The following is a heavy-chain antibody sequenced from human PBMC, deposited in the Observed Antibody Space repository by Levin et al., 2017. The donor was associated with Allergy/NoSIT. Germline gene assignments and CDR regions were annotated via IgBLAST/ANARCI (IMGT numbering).Heavy chain of an antibody. V-gene: IGHV3-23*01. D-gene: IGHD2-8*02. CDR3: AITGTSSPGFDH. CDR1: GFTFSSHV. Sequence: EASVKVSCVASGFTFSSHVISWVRQAPGKGPEWVSAIGTHSVTTYYADSVKGRFTISRDDSKNTLNLQMSNLRDEDAALYYCAITGTSSPGFDHWGQGSPVTVSS. J-gene: IGHJ4*02. CDR2: IGTHSVTT.